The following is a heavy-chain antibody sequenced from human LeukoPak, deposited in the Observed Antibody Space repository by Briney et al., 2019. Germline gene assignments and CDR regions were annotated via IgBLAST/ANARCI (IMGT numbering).Heavy chain of an antibody. CDR3: ARGFPGYCSSTSCYPPYYYYYMDV. CDR2: INPNSGGT. Sequence: ASVKVSCKASGYTFTGYYMHWVRQAPGQGLEWMGWINPNSGGTNCSQKFQGRVTMTRDTSISTAYMELSRLRSDDTAVYYCARGFPGYCSSTSCYPPYYYYYMDVWGKGTTVTVSS. J-gene: IGHJ6*03. V-gene: IGHV1-2*02. D-gene: IGHD2-2*01. CDR1: GYTFTGYY.